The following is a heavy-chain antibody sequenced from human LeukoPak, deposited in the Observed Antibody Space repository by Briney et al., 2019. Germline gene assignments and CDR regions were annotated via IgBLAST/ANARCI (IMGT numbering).Heavy chain of an antibody. V-gene: IGHV3-66*02. D-gene: IGHD3-10*01. J-gene: IGHJ5*02. Sequence: GGSLRLSCAASGFTVSSNYMSWVRQAPGKGLEWVSVIYSGGSTYYADPVKGRFTISRDNSKNTLYLQMNSLRAEDTAVYYCAREADGGNWFDPWGQGTLVTVSS. CDR2: IYSGGST. CDR3: AREADGGNWFDP. CDR1: GFTVSSNY.